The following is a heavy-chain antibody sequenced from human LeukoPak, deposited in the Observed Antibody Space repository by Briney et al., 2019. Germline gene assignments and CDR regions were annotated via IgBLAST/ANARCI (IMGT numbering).Heavy chain of an antibody. CDR2: ISSNGGST. Sequence: PGGSLRLSCAASGFTFSSYAMHWVRHAPGKGLEYVSAISSNGGSTYYANSVKGRFTISRDNSKNTLYLQMGSLRAEDMAVYYCARHIAAAGFDYWGQGTLVTVSS. CDR3: ARHIAAAGFDY. V-gene: IGHV3-64*01. D-gene: IGHD6-13*01. J-gene: IGHJ4*02. CDR1: GFTFSSYA.